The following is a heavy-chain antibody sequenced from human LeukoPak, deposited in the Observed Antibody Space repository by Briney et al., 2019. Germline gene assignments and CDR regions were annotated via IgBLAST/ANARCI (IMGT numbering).Heavy chain of an antibody. CDR3: ARTPPTRRYFDY. CDR2: IYHSGST. J-gene: IGHJ4*02. V-gene: IGHV4-4*02. CDR1: GGSISSSNW. Sequence: KPSETLSLTCAVSGGSISSSNWWSWVRQPPGKGLEWIGEIYHSGSTNYNPSLKSRVTISVDKFKNQFSLKLTSVTAAGTAVYYCARTPPTRRYFDYWGQGTLVTVSS. D-gene: IGHD2-2*01.